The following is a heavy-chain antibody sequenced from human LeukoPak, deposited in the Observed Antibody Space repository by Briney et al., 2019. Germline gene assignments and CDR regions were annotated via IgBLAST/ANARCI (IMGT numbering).Heavy chain of an antibody. CDR2: FYYSGSS. J-gene: IGHJ3*02. D-gene: IGHD2-2*01. CDR3: ARSSPAASAFDI. CDR1: GASLCSYY. V-gene: IGHV4-59*01. Sequence: SETLSLTCTLSGASLCSYYWSWIRQPPGKGLQWIGHFYYSGSSYYNPSLKSRVTISGDTSKNQFSLKLTSVTAADTAIYYCARSSPAASAFDIWGRGTMVTVSA.